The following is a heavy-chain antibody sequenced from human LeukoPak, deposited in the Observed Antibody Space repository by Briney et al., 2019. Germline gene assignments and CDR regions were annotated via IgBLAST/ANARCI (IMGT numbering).Heavy chain of an antibody. J-gene: IGHJ4*02. CDR2: IYTSGST. D-gene: IGHD1-26*01. V-gene: IGHV4-4*07. CDR3: ARGLLTLGSYYIDY. Sequence: SETLSLTCTVSSGSISSYYWSWIRQPAGKGLEWIGRIYTSGSTNYNPSLKSRVTMSVDTSKNQFSLKLSSVTAADTAVYYCARGLLTLGSYYIDYWGQGTLVTVSS. CDR1: SGSISSYY.